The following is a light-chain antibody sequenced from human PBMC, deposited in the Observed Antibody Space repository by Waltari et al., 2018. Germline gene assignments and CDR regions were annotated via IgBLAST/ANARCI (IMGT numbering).Light chain of an antibody. Sequence: EIVLTQSPGTLSLSPGERATLSCWASQSVSNNYLAWYQQKPGQAPRLLIFGASSRATGIPDRFSGSGSGTDFTLTISRLEPEDVAVYSCQQYGRSPPTFGQGTKLEIK. V-gene: IGKV3-20*01. CDR2: GAS. CDR1: QSVSNNY. CDR3: QQYGRSPPT. J-gene: IGKJ2*01.